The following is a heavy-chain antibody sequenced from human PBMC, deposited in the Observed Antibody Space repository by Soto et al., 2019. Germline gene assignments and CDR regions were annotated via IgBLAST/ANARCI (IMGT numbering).Heavy chain of an antibody. D-gene: IGHD4-4*01. CDR3: ARDRSYSNYDGFDY. Sequence: EVQLVESGGGLVQPGGSLRLSCAASGFTVSSNYMNWVRQAPGKGLEWVSVFFSDGRTYYAESVKGRFTMSRDNSKNTLYLGMNRLTAEDTAVYYCARDRSYSNYDGFDYWGKGTLVTVSS. J-gene: IGHJ4*02. CDR2: FFSDGRT. V-gene: IGHV3-66*01. CDR1: GFTVSSNY.